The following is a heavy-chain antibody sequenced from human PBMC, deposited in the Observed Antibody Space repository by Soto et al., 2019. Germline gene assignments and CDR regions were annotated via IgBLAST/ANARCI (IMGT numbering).Heavy chain of an antibody. CDR1: CDSISSGNKY. D-gene: IGHD3-16*01. CDR3: ARVPAPFAYYCAMDV. J-gene: IGHJ6*02. V-gene: IGHV4-30-4*01. CDR2: VFSSGTT. Sequence: SETLSLTCTVSCDSISSGNKYWSWIRQPPGKGLEWIGYVFSSGTTYYNPSLKGRVSISLDASENQFSLKFASVTDADSAVYYCARVPAPFAYYCAMDVWGQGTTVTVSS.